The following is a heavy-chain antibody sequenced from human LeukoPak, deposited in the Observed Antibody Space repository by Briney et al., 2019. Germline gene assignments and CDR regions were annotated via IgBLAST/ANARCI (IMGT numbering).Heavy chain of an antibody. J-gene: IGHJ4*02. CDR3: ARGFRDGYINRAPYFDY. CDR1: GGSFSGYY. D-gene: IGHD5-24*01. V-gene: IGHV4-34*01. CDR2: INHSGST. Sequence: SETLSLTCAVYGGSFSGYYWSWIRQPPGKGLEWIGEINHSGSTNYNPSLKSRVTISVDTSKNQFSPKLSSVTAADTAVYYCARGFRDGYINRAPYFDYWGQGTLVTVSS.